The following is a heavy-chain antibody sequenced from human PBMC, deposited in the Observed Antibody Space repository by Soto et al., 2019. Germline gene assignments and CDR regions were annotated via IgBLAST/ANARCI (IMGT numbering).Heavy chain of an antibody. V-gene: IGHV4-39*01. Sequence: QLQLQESGPGLVKPSETLSLTCTVSGGSISSSIYYWGCIRKHPAKGLEWIGSIYYSGSTYYNPPLKSRVTRSVDKFKNQFALKLSSVTEADTDVYYCARHYAGGLEDLWSGYSLSWFDPWGQGTLVTVSS. D-gene: IGHD3-3*01. CDR2: IYYSGST. CDR1: GGSISSSIYY. J-gene: IGHJ5*02. CDR3: ARHYAGGLEDLWSGYSLSWFDP.